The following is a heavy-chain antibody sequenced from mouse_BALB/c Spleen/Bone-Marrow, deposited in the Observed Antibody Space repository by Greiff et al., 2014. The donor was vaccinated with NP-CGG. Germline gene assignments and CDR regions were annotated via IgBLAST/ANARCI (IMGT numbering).Heavy chain of an antibody. D-gene: IGHD1-1*01. CDR2: INPSSGYT. CDR3: ARSRDFTTGFAY. Sequence: QVQLKDSGAELARPGASVKMSCKASGYTFPSYTMHWVKQRPGQGLEWIGYINPSSGYTNYNQKFKDKATLTADKSSSTAYMQLSSLTSEDSAVYYCARSRDFTTGFAYWGQGTLVTVSA. J-gene: IGHJ3*01. V-gene: IGHV1-4*01. CDR1: GYTFPSYT.